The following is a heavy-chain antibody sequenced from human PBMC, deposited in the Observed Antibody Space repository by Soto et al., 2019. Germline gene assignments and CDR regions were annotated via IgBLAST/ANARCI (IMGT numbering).Heavy chain of an antibody. J-gene: IGHJ3*02. V-gene: IGHV1-18*01. Sequence: QVQLVQSGAEVKKPGASVKVSCKASGYTFTSYGISWVRQAPGQGLEWMGWISAYNGNTNYAPKRQGRVTMTTDTSKSTSYMELRRLRSDDTAVYYCARDGPMDRDFDIWGQGTMVTVSS. D-gene: IGHD3-10*01. CDR2: ISAYNGNT. CDR3: ARDGPMDRDFDI. CDR1: GYTFTSYG.